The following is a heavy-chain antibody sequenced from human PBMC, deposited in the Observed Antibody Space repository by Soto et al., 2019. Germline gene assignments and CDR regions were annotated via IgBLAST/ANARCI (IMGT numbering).Heavy chain of an antibody. CDR2: INHSGST. Sequence: SETLSLTCAVYGGSFSGYYWSWIRQPPGKGLEWIGEINHSGSTNYNPSLKSRVTISVDTSKNQFSLKLSSVTAADTAVYYCARGRGGYSYGYYLDYWGQGTLVT. V-gene: IGHV4-34*01. J-gene: IGHJ4*02. D-gene: IGHD5-18*01. CDR1: GGSFSGYY. CDR3: ARGRGGYSYGYYLDY.